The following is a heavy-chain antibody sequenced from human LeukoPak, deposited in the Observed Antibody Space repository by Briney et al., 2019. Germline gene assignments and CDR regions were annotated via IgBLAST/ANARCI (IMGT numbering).Heavy chain of an antibody. V-gene: IGHV3-23*01. J-gene: IGHJ4*02. Sequence: GGSLRLSCAASGFTFSSYAMSWVRQAPGKGLEWVSAISGSGGSTYYADSVKGRFTISRDNSKNTLYLQMNSLRAEDTAVYYCAKGNHYDSSGYSLDYWGQGTLVTVSS. D-gene: IGHD3-22*01. CDR2: ISGSGGST. CDR3: AKGNHYDSSGYSLDY. CDR1: GFTFSSYA.